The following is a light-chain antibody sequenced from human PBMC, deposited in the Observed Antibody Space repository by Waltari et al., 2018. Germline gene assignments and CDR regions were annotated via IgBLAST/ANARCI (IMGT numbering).Light chain of an antibody. J-gene: IGKJ2*01. V-gene: IGKV1-5*01. CDR1: EAINKW. CDR3: QQSYSTPPYT. Sequence: DTQLSQFPSTLAASVGDRVTITCRAREAINKWLAWYQQKPGKAPKVLIYDASTLQSGGPSRFSGSGSGTEFTLTIDSLQPEDFATYYCQQSYSTPPYTFGQGTKLEIK. CDR2: DAS.